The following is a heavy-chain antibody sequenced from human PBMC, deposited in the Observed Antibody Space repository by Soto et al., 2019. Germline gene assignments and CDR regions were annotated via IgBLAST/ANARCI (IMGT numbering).Heavy chain of an antibody. CDR2: MNPNSGNT. CDR1: GYTFTSYD. CDR3: ARVGSSSWTYYYYYYGMDV. D-gene: IGHD6-13*01. V-gene: IGHV1-8*01. Sequence: VASVKVSCKASGYTFTSYDINWVRQATGQGLEWMGWMNPNSGNTGYAQKFQGRVTMTRNTSISTAYMELSSLRSEDTAVYYCARVGSSSWTYYYYYYGMDVWGQGTTVTVSS. J-gene: IGHJ6*02.